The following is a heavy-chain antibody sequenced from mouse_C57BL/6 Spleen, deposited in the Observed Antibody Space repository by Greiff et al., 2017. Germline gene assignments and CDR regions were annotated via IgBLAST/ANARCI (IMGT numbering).Heavy chain of an antibody. D-gene: IGHD2-2*01. CDR2: IDPANGNT. Sequence: EVKLQQSVAELVRPGDSVKLSCTASGFNIQNTYMHWVKQRPEQGLEWIGRIDPANGNTKYAPKFQGKATITADTSSNTAYLQLSSLTSEDTAIYYCARETSYGYDEGLFAYWGQGTLVTVSA. CDR3: ARETSYGYDEGLFAY. CDR1: GFNIQNTY. V-gene: IGHV14-3*01. J-gene: IGHJ3*01.